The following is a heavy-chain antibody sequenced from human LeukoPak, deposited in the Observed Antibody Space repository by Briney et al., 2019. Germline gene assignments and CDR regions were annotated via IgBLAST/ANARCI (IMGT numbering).Heavy chain of an antibody. D-gene: IGHD1-26*01. CDR1: GFTFGDYA. J-gene: IGHJ4*02. CDR2: ISSIGSTI. CDR3: ARGYSGTYYDY. Sequence: GGSLRLSCAASGFTFGDYAMTWVRQAPGKGLEWVSYISSIGSTICYADSVKGRFTISRDSAKNSLFLQMNSLRAEDTALYYCARGYSGTYYDYWGQGTLVTVSS. V-gene: IGHV3-48*03.